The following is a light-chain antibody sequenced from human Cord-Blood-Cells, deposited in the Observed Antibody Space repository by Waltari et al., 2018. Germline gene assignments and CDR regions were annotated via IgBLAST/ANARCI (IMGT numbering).Light chain of an antibody. V-gene: IGLV2-23*01. CDR3: CSYAGSNWV. Sequence: QSALTQPASVSGSPGRSITISCTGTSSDVGSYNIVSWYQQHPGKAPKLMFYEGSKRPSGVSNRVSGSKAGNTASLTSSGLQGEDEADYYCCSYAGSNWVFGGGTKLTVL. J-gene: IGLJ3*02. CDR1: SSDVGSYNI. CDR2: EGS.